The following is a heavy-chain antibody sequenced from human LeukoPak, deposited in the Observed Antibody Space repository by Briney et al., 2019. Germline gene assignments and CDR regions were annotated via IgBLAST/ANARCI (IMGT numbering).Heavy chain of an antibody. CDR1: GFTFDDYA. Sequence: GGSLRLSCAASGFTFDDYAMHWVRQAPGKGLEWVSGISWNSGSIGYVDSVKGRFTVSRDNVKNSLYLQMNSLRVEDTAVYYCAKVAKYYYGSETYYFFEHWGQGTPVTASS. V-gene: IGHV3-9*01. J-gene: IGHJ4*02. CDR3: AKVAKYYYGSETYYFFEH. D-gene: IGHD3-10*01. CDR2: ISWNSGSI.